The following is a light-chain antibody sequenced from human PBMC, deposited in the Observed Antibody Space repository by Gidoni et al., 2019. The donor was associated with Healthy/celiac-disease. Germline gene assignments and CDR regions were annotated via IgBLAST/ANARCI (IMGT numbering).Light chain of an antibody. V-gene: IGKV3-15*01. CDR3: QQYNNWPPGYT. CDR2: GAS. Sequence: EIVMTQSPTTLSVSPGERATLSCRASQSVSSNLPWYQQKPGQAPKLLIYGASTRATGIPARFSGSGSGTDSTLTISSLQSEECAVYYCQQYNNWPPGYTFGQGTKLEIK. CDR1: QSVSSN. J-gene: IGKJ2*01.